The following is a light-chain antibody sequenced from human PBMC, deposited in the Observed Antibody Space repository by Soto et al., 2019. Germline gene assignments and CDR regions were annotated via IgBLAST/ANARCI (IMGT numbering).Light chain of an antibody. Sequence: QSGLTQPPSGSGSPGQSGTSSCTGTSSDVGSYNRVPWYQQPPGTAPQLMIYEVSNRPSGVPDRFSGSKSGNTASLTISGLQAEDEADYYCSLYTSSSTYVFGTGTKVTVL. CDR3: SLYTSSSTYV. J-gene: IGLJ1*01. V-gene: IGLV2-18*01. CDR1: SSDVGSYNR. CDR2: EVS.